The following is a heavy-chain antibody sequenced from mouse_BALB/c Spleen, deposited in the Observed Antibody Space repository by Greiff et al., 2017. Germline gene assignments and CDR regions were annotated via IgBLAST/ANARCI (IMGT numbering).Heavy chain of an antibody. CDR2: IYPGNSDT. CDR3: TREGWDKDFDY. V-gene: IGHV1-5*01. D-gene: IGHD3-3*01. Sequence: EVQLQQSGTVLARPGASVKMSCKASGYSFTSYWMHWVKQRPGQGLEWVGAIYPGNSDTSYNQKFKGKAKLTAVTSASTAYMELSSLTNEDSAVYYCTREGWDKDFDYWGQGTTLTVSS. CDR1: GYSFTSYW. J-gene: IGHJ2*01.